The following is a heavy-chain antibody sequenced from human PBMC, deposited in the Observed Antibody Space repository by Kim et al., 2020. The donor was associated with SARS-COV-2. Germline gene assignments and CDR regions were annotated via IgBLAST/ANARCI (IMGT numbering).Heavy chain of an antibody. CDR3: ARAGRITMMVVVEGGAFDI. D-gene: IGHD3-22*01. V-gene: IGHV3-11*06. J-gene: IGHJ3*02. Sequence: KGRVTISRDNDTTSLYLKMNSLRAEDTAVYYCARAGRITMMVVVEGGAFDIWGQGTMVTVSS.